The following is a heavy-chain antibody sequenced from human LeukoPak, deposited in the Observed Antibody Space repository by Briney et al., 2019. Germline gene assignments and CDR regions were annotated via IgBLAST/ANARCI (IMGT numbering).Heavy chain of an antibody. V-gene: IGHV1-2*02. CDR2: INPNSGVT. Sequence: GASVKVSCKASGSPFSDYYIHWVRQAPGQGLEWMGWINPNSGVTKYALKFQGRVTMTRDTSISTAYMELSGLTSDDTALYYCARDAPQNCSGGTCFPFWGQGTLVTVSS. J-gene: IGHJ4*02. CDR3: ARDAPQNCSGGTCFPF. D-gene: IGHD2-15*01. CDR1: GSPFSDYY.